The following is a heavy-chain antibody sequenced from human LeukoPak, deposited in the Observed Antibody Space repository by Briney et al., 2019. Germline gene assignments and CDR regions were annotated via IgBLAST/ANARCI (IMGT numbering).Heavy chain of an antibody. D-gene: IGHD3-10*01. Sequence: GGSLRLSCAASGFTFTNYWMSWVRQAPGKGLELVANIKQDRSEKYYVDSVKGRFTISRDNAKNSLYLQMNSLRAEDTAVYYCARGGESYYGSGSHDYWGQGTLVTVSS. CDR3: ARGGESYYGSGSHDY. CDR1: GFTFTNYW. CDR2: IKQDRSEK. J-gene: IGHJ4*02. V-gene: IGHV3-7*04.